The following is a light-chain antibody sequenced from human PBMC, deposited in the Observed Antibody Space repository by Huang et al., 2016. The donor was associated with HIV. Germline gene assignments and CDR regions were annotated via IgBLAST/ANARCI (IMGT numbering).Light chain of an antibody. CDR3: QQYGGSPFT. Sequence: EIVLTQSPGTLSLSPGERAPLSCRASQNVSSSYLAWYQQKPGQAPRLLIYGASSRATGISDRVSGSGSGTDFTLSISRLEPEDSAVYYCQQYGGSPFTFGQGTKLEIK. CDR2: GAS. CDR1: QNVSSSY. V-gene: IGKV3-20*01. J-gene: IGKJ2*01.